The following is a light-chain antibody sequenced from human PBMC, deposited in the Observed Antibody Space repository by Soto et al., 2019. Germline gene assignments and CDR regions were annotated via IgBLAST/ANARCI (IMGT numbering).Light chain of an antibody. J-gene: IGKJ1*01. CDR2: KAS. CDR3: QQYHTYSWT. V-gene: IGKV1-5*03. CDR1: ENIGVW. Sequence: DIQMTQSPSTLSASVGARASITCRASENIGVWLAWYQQKPGKAPKLVIYKASSLQSGVPSRFSGGGSGTEFTLTISSLQPDDFATYYCQQYHTYSWTFGQGTKVDIK.